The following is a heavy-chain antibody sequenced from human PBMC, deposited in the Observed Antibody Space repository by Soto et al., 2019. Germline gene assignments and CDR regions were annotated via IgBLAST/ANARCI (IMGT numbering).Heavy chain of an antibody. CDR2: IKTTTDGGTT. D-gene: IGHD3-9*01. J-gene: IGHJ4*02. V-gene: IGHV3-15*01. CDR1: GFTFSNAW. CDR3: TKEIPGYRYFDY. Sequence: GGSLRLSCAASGFTFSNAWLSWVRQAPGKGLEWVGHIKTTTDGGTTDYAAPVKGRFTISRDDSQNTLYLQMNSLNTEDTAVYYCTKEIPGYRYFDYWGQGTLVTVSS.